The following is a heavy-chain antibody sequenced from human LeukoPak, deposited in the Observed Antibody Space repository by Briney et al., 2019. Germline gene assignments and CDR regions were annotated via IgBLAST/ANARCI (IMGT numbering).Heavy chain of an antibody. J-gene: IGHJ6*02. CDR1: GFTFSSYT. CDR3: ARRVAGADYFYGMDV. V-gene: IGHV3-48*01. D-gene: IGHD6-19*01. CDR2: ISSSSTTI. Sequence: SGGSLRLSCAASGFTFSSYTMNWVRQAPGKGLQLISYISSSSTTIYYADSVKGRFAISRDNAKKSLYLHMNSLRAEDTAAYYCARRVAGADYFYGMDVWGRGTTVTVSS.